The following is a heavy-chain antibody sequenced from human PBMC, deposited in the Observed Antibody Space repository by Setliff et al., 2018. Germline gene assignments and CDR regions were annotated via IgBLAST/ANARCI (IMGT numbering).Heavy chain of an antibody. CDR1: GGSVSNSGFF. V-gene: IGHV4-39*01. Sequence: SETLSLTCTVSGGSVSNSGFFWGWLRQAPGKGLEWIGNIYDSGSSNYNASLKSRLIITRDTSKNQFSLNLTSVTAADTAVYYCARMSGFQYIDVWDKGTTVTVSS. J-gene: IGHJ6*03. CDR3: ARMSGFQYIDV. D-gene: IGHD3-3*01. CDR2: IYDSGSS.